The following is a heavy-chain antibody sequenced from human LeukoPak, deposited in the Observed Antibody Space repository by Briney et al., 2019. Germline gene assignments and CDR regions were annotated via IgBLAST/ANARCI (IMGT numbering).Heavy chain of an antibody. J-gene: IGHJ4*02. Sequence: ASVKVSYKASGYTFTGYYMHCVRQAPGQGLEWMGWINPNSGGTNYAQKFQGRVTMTRDTSISTAYMELSRLRSDDTAVYYCARPYGDVNRFDYWGQGTLVTVSS. CDR2: INPNSGGT. CDR1: GYTFTGYY. D-gene: IGHD4-17*01. V-gene: IGHV1-2*02. CDR3: ARPYGDVNRFDY.